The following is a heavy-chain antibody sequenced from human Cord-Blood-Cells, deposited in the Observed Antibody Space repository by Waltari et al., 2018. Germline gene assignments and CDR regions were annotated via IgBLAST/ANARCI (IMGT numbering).Heavy chain of an antibody. CDR2: IYTSGSS. CDR3: ARARDSSGWYSDAFDI. V-gene: IGHV4-4*07. Sequence: QVQLQESGPGLVKPSETLSLTCTVSGGSISSYYWSWIRQPAGKGLEWIGRIYTSGSSNYNPSLKRRVTMSVDTSKNQFSLKLSSVTAADTAVYYCARARDSSGWYSDAFDIWGQGTMVTVSS. J-gene: IGHJ3*02. CDR1: GGSISSYY. D-gene: IGHD6-19*01.